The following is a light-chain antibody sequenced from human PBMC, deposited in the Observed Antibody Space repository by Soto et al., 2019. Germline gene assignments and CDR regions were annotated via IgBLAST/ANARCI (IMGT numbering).Light chain of an antibody. CDR1: QSVSSNY. CDR3: HQYGSSPLIT. V-gene: IGKV3-20*01. Sequence: VLTQSPGTLSLSPGERATLSCRTSQSVSSNYLAWYQQKPGQAPRLLIYGASSRATGIPDRFSGSGSGTDFTLTISRLEPEDFAVYYCHQYGSSPLITFGQGTRLEIK. J-gene: IGKJ5*01. CDR2: GAS.